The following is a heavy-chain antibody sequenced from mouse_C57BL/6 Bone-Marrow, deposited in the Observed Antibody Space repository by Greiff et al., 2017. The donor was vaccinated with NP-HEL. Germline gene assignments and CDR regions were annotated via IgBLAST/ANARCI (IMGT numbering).Heavy chain of an antibody. V-gene: IGHV1-55*01. CDR1: GYTFTSYW. CDR2: IYPGSGST. D-gene: IGHD2-1*01. CDR3: ARGDGNYVGWYFDV. J-gene: IGHJ1*03. Sequence: QVQLQQPGAELVKPGASVKMSCKASGYTFTSYWITWVKQRPGQGLEWIGDIYPGSGSTNYNEKFKSKATLTVDTSSSTAYMQLSSLTSEDSAVYYCARGDGNYVGWYFDVWGTGTTVTVSS.